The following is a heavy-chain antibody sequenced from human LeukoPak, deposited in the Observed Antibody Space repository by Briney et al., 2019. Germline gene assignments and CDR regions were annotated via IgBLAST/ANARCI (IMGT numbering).Heavy chain of an antibody. D-gene: IGHD4-23*01. V-gene: IGHV1-2*02. CDR1: GYTFTGGY. J-gene: IGHJ4*02. Sequence: ASVKVSCKASGYTFTGGYIHWVRQAPGQGLEWMGWINPNSGGTHYAQKFQGRVTMTRDTSINTAYMELSRLSPDDTAVYYCARDLRGNSMFFDYWGQGTLVTVSS. CDR2: INPNSGGT. CDR3: ARDLRGNSMFFDY.